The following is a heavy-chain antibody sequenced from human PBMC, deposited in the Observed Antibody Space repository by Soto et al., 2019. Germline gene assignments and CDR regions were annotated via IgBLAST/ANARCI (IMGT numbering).Heavy chain of an antibody. J-gene: IGHJ6*02. V-gene: IGHV1-69*01. CDR1: GGTFSSYA. CDR2: IIPIFGTA. D-gene: IGHD3-3*01. Sequence: QVQLVQSGAEVKKPGSSVKVSCKASGGTFSSYAISWVRQAPGQGLEWMGGIIPIFGTANYAQKFQGRVRITADEATSTAYMELSSLRSEDTAVYYCARLPLIPRRFLESPTEVEYYGMDVWGQGTTVTVSS. CDR3: ARLPLIPRRFLESPTEVEYYGMDV.